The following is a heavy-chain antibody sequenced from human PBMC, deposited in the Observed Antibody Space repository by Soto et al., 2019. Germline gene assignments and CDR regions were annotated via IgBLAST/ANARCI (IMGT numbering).Heavy chain of an antibody. Sequence: ASVKVSCKASGYSFSDYDINWVRQATGLGLEWMGWMNPNTGTTRYAQKFQGRFTVTRETSTSTVYMEMGSLTSEDTAVYYWARGRLATLTDFWGQGTPVTVSA. CDR2: MNPNTGTT. V-gene: IGHV1-8*01. CDR1: GYSFSDYD. CDR3: ARGRLATLTDF. J-gene: IGHJ4*02. D-gene: IGHD5-12*01.